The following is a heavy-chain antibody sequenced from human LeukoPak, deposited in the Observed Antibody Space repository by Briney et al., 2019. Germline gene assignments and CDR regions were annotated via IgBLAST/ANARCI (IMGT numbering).Heavy chain of an antibody. CDR3: AREAAQWELRHDAFDI. Sequence: SVKVSCKASGGTFSSYAISWVRQAPGQGLEWMGGIIPIFGTANYAQKFQGRVTITTDESTSTAYMELSSLRSEDTAVYYCAREAAQWELRHDAFDIWGQGTMVTVSS. CDR2: IIPIFGTA. V-gene: IGHV1-69*05. J-gene: IGHJ3*02. CDR1: GGTFSSYA. D-gene: IGHD1-26*01.